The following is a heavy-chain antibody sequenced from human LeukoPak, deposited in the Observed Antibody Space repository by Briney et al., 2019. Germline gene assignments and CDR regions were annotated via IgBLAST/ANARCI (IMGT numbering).Heavy chain of an antibody. D-gene: IGHD6-13*01. CDR3: ARSFRSSWYYFDY. V-gene: IGHV3-23*01. J-gene: IGHJ4*02. CDR1: GFTFTIYA. Sequence: GGSLRLSCAASGFTFTIYAISWVRQAPGKGLEWVSGISGSGGYTYYADSVKGRFTISRDNSKNTVYLQMNSLRAEDTAVYYCARSFRSSWYYFDYWGQGTLVTVSS. CDR2: ISGSGGYT.